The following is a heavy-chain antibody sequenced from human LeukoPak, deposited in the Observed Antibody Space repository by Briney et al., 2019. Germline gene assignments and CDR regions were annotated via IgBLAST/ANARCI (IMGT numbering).Heavy chain of an antibody. Sequence: PGGSLRPSCAASGFTFSNYWMGWVRQAPGKRLEWVANMNIDGSEKYYADSVKGRFSISRDNARNSVYLQMASLRVEDTAVYYCARDPVGWVLLLDYWGQGTLVTVSS. CDR3: ARDPVGWVLLLDY. J-gene: IGHJ4*02. V-gene: IGHV3-7*01. CDR1: GFTFSNYW. CDR2: MNIDGSEK. D-gene: IGHD1-26*01.